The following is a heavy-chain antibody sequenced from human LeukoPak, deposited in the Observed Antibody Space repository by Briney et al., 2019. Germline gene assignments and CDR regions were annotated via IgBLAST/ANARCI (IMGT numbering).Heavy chain of an antibody. V-gene: IGHV3-15*01. D-gene: IGHD3-10*01. CDR1: GFTFSNAW. J-gene: IGHJ6*02. CDR3: TTDLVGSGSSYYYYGMDV. CDR2: IKSKTDGGTT. Sequence: GGSLRLSCAASGFTFSNAWMSWVRQAPWKGLEWVGRIKSKTDGGTTDYAAPVKGRFTISRDDSKNTLYLQMNSLKTEDTAVYYCTTDLVGSGSSYYYYGMDVWGQGTTVTVSS.